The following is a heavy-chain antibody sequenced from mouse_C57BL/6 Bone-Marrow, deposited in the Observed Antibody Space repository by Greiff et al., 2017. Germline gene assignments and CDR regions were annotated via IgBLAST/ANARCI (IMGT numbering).Heavy chain of an antibody. CDR1: GFTFSSYA. Sequence: EVMLVESGGGLVKPGGSLKLSCAASGFTFSSYAMSWVRQTPEKRLEWVATISDGGSYTYYPDNVKGRFTISRDNAKNNLYLQMSHLKSEDTAMYYCARGWDGDYYAMDYWGQGTSVTVSS. J-gene: IGHJ4*01. D-gene: IGHD4-1*01. CDR2: ISDGGSYT. CDR3: ARGWDGDYYAMDY. V-gene: IGHV5-4*03.